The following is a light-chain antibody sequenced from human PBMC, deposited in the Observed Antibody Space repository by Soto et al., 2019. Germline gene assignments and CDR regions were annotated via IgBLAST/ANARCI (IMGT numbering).Light chain of an antibody. V-gene: IGKV1D-8*03. CDR2: DAS. J-gene: IGKJ4*01. CDR1: QGIRTH. CDR3: QQIYSAPLT. Sequence: VIWVTQSPSLLSASAGDRVTITCRMSQGIRTHLAWYQQKPGKAPKLLIYDASSLESGVPSRFSGSGSETEFTLSISGLQPEDFATYFCQQIYSAPLTFGGGTKVDIK.